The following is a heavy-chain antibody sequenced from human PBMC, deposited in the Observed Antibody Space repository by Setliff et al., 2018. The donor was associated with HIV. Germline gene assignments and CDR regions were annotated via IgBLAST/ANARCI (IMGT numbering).Heavy chain of an antibody. V-gene: IGHV4-4*08. Sequence: SETLSLTCTVSGGSMSTHYWSWIRQTPGKGLEWIGHIYTTGSTHYNPSLRSRVTISVDSSKNQFSLNLFSVTAADTAVYYCARPRRVRSRAWYWFDIWGQGTLVTVSS. CDR2: IYTTGST. CDR3: ARPRRVRSRAWYWFDI. J-gene: IGHJ5*02. CDR1: GGSMSTHY. D-gene: IGHD6-19*01.